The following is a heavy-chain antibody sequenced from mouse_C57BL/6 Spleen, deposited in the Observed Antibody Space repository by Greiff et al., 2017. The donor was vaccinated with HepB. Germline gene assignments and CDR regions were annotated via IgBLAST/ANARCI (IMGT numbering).Heavy chain of an antibody. CDR3: ARGGDSNYYAMDY. D-gene: IGHD2-5*01. CDR2: INPNNGGT. Sequence: VQLQQSGPELVKPGASVKMSCKASGYTFTDYNMHWVKQSHGKSLEWIGYINPNNGGTSYNQKFKGKATLTVNKSSSTAYMELRSLTSEDSAVYYCARGGDSNYYAMDYWGQGTSVTVSS. CDR1: GYTFTDYN. V-gene: IGHV1-22*01. J-gene: IGHJ4*01.